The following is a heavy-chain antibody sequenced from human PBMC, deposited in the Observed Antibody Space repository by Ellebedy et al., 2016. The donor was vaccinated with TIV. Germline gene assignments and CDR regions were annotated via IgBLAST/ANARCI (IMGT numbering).Heavy chain of an antibody. V-gene: IGHV5-10-1*01. CDR2: IDPSDSYI. D-gene: IGHD1-1*01. J-gene: IGHJ5*02. Sequence: GASLKISCKGSGYSFTAYWISWVRQMPGKGLEWMGRIDPSDSYIKYSPSFQGHVTISADRSISTAYLQWSSLKTSDTAMYFCARREGTATGGFDPWGQGTLVTVTS. CDR1: GYSFTAYW. CDR3: ARREGTATGGFDP.